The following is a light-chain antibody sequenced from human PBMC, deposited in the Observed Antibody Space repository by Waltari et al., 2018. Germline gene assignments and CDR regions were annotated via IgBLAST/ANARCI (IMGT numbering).Light chain of an antibody. Sequence: DLVMTQSPDSLAVSLGERANNNCNSRQSVLHSPANKNYLAWYQQQPGQPPKLLIYWASTREFGVPDRFRGSGSGTDFTLTISSLQAEDVAVYYCQQYYSSPLTFGPGTKVDIK. V-gene: IGKV4-1*01. CDR1: QSVLHSPANKNY. CDR3: QQYYSSPLT. J-gene: IGKJ3*01. CDR2: WAS.